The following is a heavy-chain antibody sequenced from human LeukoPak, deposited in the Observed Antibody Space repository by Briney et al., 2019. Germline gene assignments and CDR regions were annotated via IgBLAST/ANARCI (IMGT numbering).Heavy chain of an antibody. CDR2: ISGSGGST. CDR1: GFTFSSYA. D-gene: IGHD7-27*01. CDR3: AKDMGELGNFDY. Sequence: TGGSLRLSCAASGFTFSSYAMSWVRQAPGKGLEWVSAISGSGGSTYYADSVKGRFTISRDNSKNTLYLQMNSLRAEDTAVYYCAKDMGELGNFDYWGQGTLVTVSS. J-gene: IGHJ4*02. V-gene: IGHV3-23*01.